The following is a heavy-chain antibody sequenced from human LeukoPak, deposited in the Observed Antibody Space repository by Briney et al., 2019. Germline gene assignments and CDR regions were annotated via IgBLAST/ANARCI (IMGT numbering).Heavy chain of an antibody. Sequence: GGSLRLSCAASGFTFSSYSMNWVRQAPGKGLEWVSSISSSSTSIFYADSVKGRIIISRDNAKNSLYLQMNSLRAEDTAVYYCAKESLLWFGEYYFDYWGQGTLVTVSS. CDR1: GFTFSSYS. J-gene: IGHJ4*02. D-gene: IGHD3-10*01. V-gene: IGHV3-21*01. CDR2: ISSSSTSI. CDR3: AKESLLWFGEYYFDY.